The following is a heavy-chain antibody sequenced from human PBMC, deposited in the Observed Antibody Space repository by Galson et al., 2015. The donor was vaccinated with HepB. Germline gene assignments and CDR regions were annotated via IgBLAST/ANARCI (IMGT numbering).Heavy chain of an antibody. Sequence: SLRLSCAASGFTFRNYDMNWVRQAPGKGLEWVSYISLSSTTIYYADSVRGRFTISRDNAKNSLYLHMDRLRGEDTAVYFCAREGSSPRWDCINGVCLHPDFDSWGQGTLVTVSS. J-gene: IGHJ4*02. CDR3: AREGSSPRWDCINGVCLHPDFDS. CDR2: ISLSSTTI. CDR1: GFTFRNYD. D-gene: IGHD2-8*01. V-gene: IGHV3-48*01.